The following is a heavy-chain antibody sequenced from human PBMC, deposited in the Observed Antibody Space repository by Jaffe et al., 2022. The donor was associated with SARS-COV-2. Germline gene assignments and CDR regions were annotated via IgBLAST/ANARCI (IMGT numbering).Heavy chain of an antibody. Sequence: EVQLVESGGVVVQPGGSLRLSCAASGFTFDDYTMHWVRQAPGKGLEWVSLISWDGGSTYYADSVKGRFTISRDNSKNSLYLQMNSLRTEDTALYYCAKDIHIVATSGMMDVWGKGTTVTVSS. D-gene: IGHD5-12*01. CDR1: GFTFDDYT. J-gene: IGHJ6*04. V-gene: IGHV3-43*01. CDR3: AKDIHIVATSGMMDV. CDR2: ISWDGGST.